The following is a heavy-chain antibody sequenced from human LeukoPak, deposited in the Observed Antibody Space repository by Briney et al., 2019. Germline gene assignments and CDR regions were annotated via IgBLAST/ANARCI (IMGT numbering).Heavy chain of an antibody. D-gene: IGHD2-2*01. V-gene: IGHV3-21*01. CDR3: ARDSKSEAFDI. J-gene: IGHJ3*02. CDR1: GFTFSSYE. CDR2: ISSSSSYI. Sequence: GGSLRLSCAASGFTFSSYEMNWVRQAPGKGLEWVSSISSSSSYIYYADSVKGRFTISRDNAKNSLYLQMNSLRAEDTAVYYCARDSKSEAFDIWGQGTMVTVSS.